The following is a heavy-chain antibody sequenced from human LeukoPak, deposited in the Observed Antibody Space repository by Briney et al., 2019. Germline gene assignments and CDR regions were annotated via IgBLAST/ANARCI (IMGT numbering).Heavy chain of an antibody. CDR2: ISSSSSTI. CDR1: GFTFSSYS. D-gene: IGHD3-3*01. CDR3: ARDMQAGGYYIYYMDV. V-gene: IGHV3-48*01. J-gene: IGHJ6*03. Sequence: PGGSLRLSCAASGFTFSSYSMNWVRQAPGKGLEWVSYISSSSSTIYYADSVKGRFTISRDNAKNSLYLQMNSLRSEYTAVYYCARDMQAGGYYIYYMDVWGKGTTVTVSS.